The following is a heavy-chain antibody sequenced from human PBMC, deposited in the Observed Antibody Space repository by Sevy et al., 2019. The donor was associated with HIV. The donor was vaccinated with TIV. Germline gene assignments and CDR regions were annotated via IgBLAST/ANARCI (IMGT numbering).Heavy chain of an antibody. J-gene: IGHJ4*02. CDR3: ARAEQVTMLVVFGGLYFDS. CDR2: IKQDESEK. Sequence: GGSLRLSCAASGFTVNFNYMTWVRQAPGKGLEWVANIKQDESEKYYVDSVKGRFTISRDNAKNSLYLQMNSLRADDTAVYYCARAEQVTMLVVFGGLYFDSWGQGTLVTVSS. D-gene: IGHD3-22*01. CDR1: GFTVNFNY. V-gene: IGHV3-7*01.